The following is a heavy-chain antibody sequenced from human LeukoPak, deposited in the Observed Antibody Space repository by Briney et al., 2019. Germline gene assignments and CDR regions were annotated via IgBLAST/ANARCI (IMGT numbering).Heavy chain of an antibody. CDR2: IYYSGST. J-gene: IGHJ4*02. CDR1: GGSISSYY. D-gene: IGHD5-18*01. CDR3: ARFGYSYGAHYFDY. V-gene: IGHV4-59*12. Sequence: PSETLSLTCTVSGGSISSYYWSWIRQPPGKGLEWIGYIYYSGSTYYNPSLKSRVTISVDTSKNQFSLKLSSVTAADTAVYYCARFGYSYGAHYFDYWGQGTLVTVSS.